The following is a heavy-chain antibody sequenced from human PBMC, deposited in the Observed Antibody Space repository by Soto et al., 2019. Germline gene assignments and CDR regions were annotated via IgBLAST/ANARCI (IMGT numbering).Heavy chain of an antibody. CDR2: ISAYNGNT. CDR1: GYTFTSYG. Sequence: QVQLVQSGAEVKKPGASVKVSCKASGYTFTSYGISWVRQAPGQGLERMGWISAYNGNTNYAQKLQGRVTLTTDTSTSKAYMELRSLRSDDTAVYYCARVGLTGTVYYYYGMYVWGQGTTVTVSS. CDR3: ARVGLTGTVYYYYGMYV. D-gene: IGHD1-7*01. J-gene: IGHJ6*02. V-gene: IGHV1-18*01.